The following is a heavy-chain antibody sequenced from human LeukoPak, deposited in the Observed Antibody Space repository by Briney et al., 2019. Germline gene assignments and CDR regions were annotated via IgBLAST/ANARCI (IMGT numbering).Heavy chain of an antibody. CDR2: IKPSDGNT. CDR1: GYSFTSYN. V-gene: IGHV1-46*01. Sequence: GASVKVSCKTSGYSFTSYNLHWVRQAPGQRLEWMGLIKPSDGNTYYAQQFQGRVTMTRDTSTSTVYMEVSSLKSEDTAIYYCARVRDGYNDAYDIWAKGQWSPSLQ. J-gene: IGHJ3*02. D-gene: IGHD5-24*01. CDR3: ARVRDGYNDAYDI.